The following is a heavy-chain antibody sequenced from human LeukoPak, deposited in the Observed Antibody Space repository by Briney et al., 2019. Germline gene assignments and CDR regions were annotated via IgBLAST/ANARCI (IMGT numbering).Heavy chain of an antibody. V-gene: IGHV3-15*01. CDR3: TTRGGSFSIFDY. J-gene: IGHJ4*02. Sequence: GGSLRLSCAASGFTFTYYWMSWVRQAPGKGLEWVGRIKSKTDGGTTDYAAPVKGRFTISRDDSKNTLYLQMNSLKTEDTAVCYCTTRGGSFSIFDYWGQGTLGTVSS. CDR1: GFTFTYYW. D-gene: IGHD1-26*01. CDR2: IKSKTDGGTT.